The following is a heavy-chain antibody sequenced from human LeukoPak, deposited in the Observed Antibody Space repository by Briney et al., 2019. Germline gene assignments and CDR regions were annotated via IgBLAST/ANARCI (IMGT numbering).Heavy chain of an antibody. CDR2: IKSKTDGGTT. CDR3: TTERIYYDSSGYCYYFDY. CDR1: GFTFSNAW. Sequence: PGGSLRLSCAASGFTFSNAWMSWVRQAPGKGLEWVGRIKSKTDGGTTDYAAPVKGRFTISRDDSKNTLYLQMNSLKTEDTAVYYCTTERIYYDSSGYCYYFDYWGQGTLVTVSS. V-gene: IGHV3-15*01. D-gene: IGHD3-22*01. J-gene: IGHJ4*02.